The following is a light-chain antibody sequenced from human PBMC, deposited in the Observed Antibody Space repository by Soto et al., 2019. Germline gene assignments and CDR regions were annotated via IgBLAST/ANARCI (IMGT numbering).Light chain of an antibody. CDR1: QSVSSN. CDR3: QQYKNWPTLT. CDR2: GAF. J-gene: IGKJ5*01. Sequence: IVMTQSPVSRSLSPGERATLSWGASQSVSSNLAWYQQKPGQAPSLLIYGAFTRATGIPARFSGTVCGTEFSLTISSLQSEDFSVYYGQQYKNWPTLTFGQGTRLEIK. V-gene: IGKV3-15*01.